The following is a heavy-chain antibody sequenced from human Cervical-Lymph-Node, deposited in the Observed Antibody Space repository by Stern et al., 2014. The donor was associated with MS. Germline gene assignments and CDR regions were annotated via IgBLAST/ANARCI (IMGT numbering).Heavy chain of an antibody. CDR1: GFTFSTYW. CDR2: IKSGGSST. J-gene: IGHJ6*02. D-gene: IGHD2-15*01. V-gene: IGHV3-74*02. CDR3: ARSSGASGDAMDV. Sequence: EVQLVESGGGLLQPGGSLRLSCAASGFTFSTYWMHWVRQGPGKGLVWVSRIKSGGSSTSYTDSVRGRFTISRDNAKNTVYLQMNSLRAEDTAVYYCARSSGASGDAMDVWGQGTTVTVSS.